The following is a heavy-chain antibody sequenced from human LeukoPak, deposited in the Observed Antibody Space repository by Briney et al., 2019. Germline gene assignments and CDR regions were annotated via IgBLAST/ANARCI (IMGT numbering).Heavy chain of an antibody. Sequence: SETLSLTCAVYGGSFSGYYWSWIRQPPGKGLEWIGEINHSGSTNYNPSLKSRVTISVDTSKNQFSLKLSSVTAADTAVYYCARGLIMVVTRYYYYYMDVWGKGTTVTVSS. CDR2: INHSGST. CDR3: ARGLIMVVTRYYYYYMDV. J-gene: IGHJ6*03. V-gene: IGHV4-34*01. D-gene: IGHD4-23*01. CDR1: GGSFSGYY.